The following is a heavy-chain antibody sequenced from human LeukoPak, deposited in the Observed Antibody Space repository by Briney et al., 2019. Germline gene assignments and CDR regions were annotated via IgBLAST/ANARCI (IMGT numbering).Heavy chain of an antibody. D-gene: IGHD1-26*01. Sequence: GGSLRLSCAASGFTFSGSAMHWVRQASGKGLEWVGRIRSKANSYATAYAATVKGRFTISRDDSKNTAYLQMNSLKTEDTAVYYCTSLYSGSYYEDYRGQGTLVTVSS. V-gene: IGHV3-73*01. J-gene: IGHJ4*02. CDR1: GFTFSGSA. CDR2: IRSKANSYAT. CDR3: TSLYSGSYYEDY.